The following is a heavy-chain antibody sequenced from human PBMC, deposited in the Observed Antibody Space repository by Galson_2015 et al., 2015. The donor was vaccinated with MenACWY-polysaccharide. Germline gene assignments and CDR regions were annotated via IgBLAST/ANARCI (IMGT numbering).Heavy chain of an antibody. CDR3: ATGPSGYYRFDS. CDR1: GFSFSTYS. Sequence: SLRLSCAASGFSFSTYSMNWVRQVPGKGLEWASYISSSSTIYYADSVKDRFTISGDNAKNSLYLQMNSLRDEDTAVYYCATGPSGYYRFDSWGQGTLVTVSS. V-gene: IGHV3-48*02. J-gene: IGHJ4*02. D-gene: IGHD3-22*01. CDR2: ISSSSTI.